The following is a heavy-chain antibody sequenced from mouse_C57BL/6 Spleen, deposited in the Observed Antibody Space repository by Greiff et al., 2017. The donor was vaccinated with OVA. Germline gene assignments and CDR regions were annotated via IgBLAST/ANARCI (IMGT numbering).Heavy chain of an antibody. CDR1: GFTFSSYA. D-gene: IGHD4-1*01. CDR3: ARSNWGDY. J-gene: IGHJ2*01. V-gene: IGHV5-4*01. Sequence: VQLVESGGGLVKPGGSLKLSCAASGFTFSSYAMSWVRQTPEKRLEWVATISDGGSYTYYPDNVKDRFTISRDNAKNNLYLQMSHLKSEDTAMYYCARSNWGDYWGQGTTLTVSS. CDR2: ISDGGSYT.